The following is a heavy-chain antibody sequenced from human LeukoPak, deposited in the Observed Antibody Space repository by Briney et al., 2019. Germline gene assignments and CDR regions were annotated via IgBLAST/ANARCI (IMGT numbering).Heavy chain of an antibody. V-gene: IGHV3-30*18. D-gene: IGHD3-10*01. CDR3: TKDYYYGSGSSTDY. J-gene: IGHJ4*02. CDR2: ISNDGNKK. Sequence: GRSLRLSCAASGFTFTSYGMHWVRQAPGKGLEWVAAISNDGNKKYYSDSVKGRFTISRDNSKTTLYLQMNSLRVEDTAVYYCTKDYYYGSGSSTDYWGQGTLVTVSS. CDR1: GFTFTSYG.